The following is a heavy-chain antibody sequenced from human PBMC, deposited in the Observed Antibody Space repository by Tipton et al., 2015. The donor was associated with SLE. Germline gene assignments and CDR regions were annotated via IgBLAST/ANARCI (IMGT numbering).Heavy chain of an antibody. CDR3: VRLRGGNYFDS. J-gene: IGHJ4*02. D-gene: IGHD3-10*01. V-gene: IGHV4-4*07. Sequence: TLSLTCTVSGGSISSYDWSWIRQPAGKGLEWIGRINSSGSTNYNSSLKSRVTMSVDTSKRQFSLNLSSVTAADTAVYYCVRLRGGNYFDSWGQGTPVSVSS. CDR1: GGSISSYD. CDR2: INSSGST.